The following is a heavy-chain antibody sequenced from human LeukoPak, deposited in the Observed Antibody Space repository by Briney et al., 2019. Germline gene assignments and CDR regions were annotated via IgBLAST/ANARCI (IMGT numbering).Heavy chain of an antibody. J-gene: IGHJ5*02. CDR1: GFTFSSYG. CDR2: ISGSGGGGST. V-gene: IGHV3-23*01. D-gene: IGHD4-11*01. Sequence: PGGSLRLSCAASGFTFSSYGMSWVRQAPGKGLEWVSAISGSGGGGSTNYADSVRGRFTISRDNSKNTLYLQMNSLRAEDTALYYCAKGRFSNFDPWGLGTLVTVSS. CDR3: AKGRFSNFDP.